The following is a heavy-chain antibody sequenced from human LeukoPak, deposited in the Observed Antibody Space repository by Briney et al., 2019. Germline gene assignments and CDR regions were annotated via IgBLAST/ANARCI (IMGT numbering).Heavy chain of an antibody. V-gene: IGHV1-69*13. CDR2: IIPIFGTA. CDR3: ARGADYYDSSGHDY. Sequence: SVKVSCKASGYTFSSYGINWVRQAPGQGLEWMGGIIPIFGTANYAQKFQGRVTITADESTSTAYMELSSLRSEDTAVYYCARGADYYDSSGHDYWGQGTLVTVSS. CDR1: GYTFSSYG. D-gene: IGHD3-22*01. J-gene: IGHJ4*02.